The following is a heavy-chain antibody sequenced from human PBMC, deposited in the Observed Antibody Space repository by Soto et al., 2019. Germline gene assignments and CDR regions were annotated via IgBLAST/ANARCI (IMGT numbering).Heavy chain of an antibody. CDR3: AKLGAYSTSAIDS. D-gene: IGHD6-6*01. CDR2: ISASAATT. V-gene: IGHV3-23*01. CDR1: GFTFSSYA. J-gene: IGHJ4*02. Sequence: GGSLRLSCAPSGFTFSSYAMSWVRQAPGKGLEWVSTISASAATTYYADSVKGRFTISRDNSKNTLFVQMNSLRAEDTAIYYCAKLGAYSTSAIDSWGQGALVTVSS.